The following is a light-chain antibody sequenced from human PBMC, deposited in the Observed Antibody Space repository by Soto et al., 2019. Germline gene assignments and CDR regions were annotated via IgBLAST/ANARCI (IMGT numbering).Light chain of an antibody. CDR2: EVS. V-gene: IGLV2-8*01. Sequence: QSVLTQPPSASGSPGQSVTISCTGTSSDVGGYNYISWYQQHPGKAPKLMIYEVSKRPSGVPDRFSGSKSGNTASLTVSGXQAEDEADYYCSSYAGSNNYVFGTGTKVTV. J-gene: IGLJ1*01. CDR1: SSDVGGYNY. CDR3: SSYAGSNNYV.